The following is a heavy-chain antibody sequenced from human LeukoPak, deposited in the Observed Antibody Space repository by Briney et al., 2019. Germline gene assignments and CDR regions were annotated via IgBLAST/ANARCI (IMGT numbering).Heavy chain of an antibody. D-gene: IGHD3-10*01. V-gene: IGHV4-59*01. J-gene: IGHJ4*02. CDR3: ARDRGFYQGPGIYYPTYYFDY. CDR1: GGSISSYY. Sequence: SETLSLTCTVSGGSISSYYWSWIRQPPGKGLEWIGYIYYSGSTNYNPSLKSRVTISVDTSKNQFSLKLSSVTAADTAVYFCARDRGFYQGPGIYYPTYYFDYWGQGTLLTVSS. CDR2: IYYSGST.